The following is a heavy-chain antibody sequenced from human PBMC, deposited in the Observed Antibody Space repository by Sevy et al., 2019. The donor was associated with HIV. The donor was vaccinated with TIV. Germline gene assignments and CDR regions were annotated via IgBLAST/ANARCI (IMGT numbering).Heavy chain of an antibody. J-gene: IGHJ6*02. CDR3: ARELSKEGDYFYGMDD. CDR2: INPDSGDT. Sequence: GESLKISCKASGYPFTGYYMHWVRQAPGQGLEWMGRINPDSGDTKYAQKFQGRVTMTSDTSISTAYMELSSLRSDDTAVYFCARELSKEGDYFYGMDDWGQGITVTVSS. CDR1: GYPFTGYY. V-gene: IGHV1-2*06. D-gene: IGHD4-17*01.